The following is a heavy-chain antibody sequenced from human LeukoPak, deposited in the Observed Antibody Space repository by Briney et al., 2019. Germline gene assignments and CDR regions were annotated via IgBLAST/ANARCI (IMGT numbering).Heavy chain of an antibody. CDR1: GGSISSYY. Sequence: PSETLSLTCTVSGGSISSYYWSWIRQPPGKGLEWIGEINHSGSTNYNPSLKSRVTISVDTSKNQFSLKLSSVTAADTAVYYCADQNTYRDAFDIWGQGTMVTVSS. J-gene: IGHJ3*02. CDR3: ADQNTYRDAFDI. V-gene: IGHV4-34*01. CDR2: INHSGST. D-gene: IGHD1-14*01.